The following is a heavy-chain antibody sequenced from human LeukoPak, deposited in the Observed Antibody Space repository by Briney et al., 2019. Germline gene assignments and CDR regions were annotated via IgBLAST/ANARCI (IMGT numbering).Heavy chain of an antibody. J-gene: IGHJ4*02. Sequence: PSETLSLTCTGSGGSGGSISSDYWGWLRQPPGKGLEWIGYIYYSGTTNYNPSLKGRVTISVDTSKNQFSLKLNSVTAADTAVYYCAKRGGRDYDILTASYWGQGTLVTVSS. CDR2: IYYSGTT. D-gene: IGHD3-9*01. CDR3: AKRGGRDYDILTASY. CDR1: GGSISSDY. V-gene: IGHV4-59*01.